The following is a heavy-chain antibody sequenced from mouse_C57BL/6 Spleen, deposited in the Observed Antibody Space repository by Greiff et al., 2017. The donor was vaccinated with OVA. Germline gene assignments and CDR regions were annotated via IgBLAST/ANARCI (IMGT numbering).Heavy chain of an antibody. J-gene: IGHJ1*03. CDR3: ARGRVDYGSSFWYFDV. D-gene: IGHD1-1*01. CDR1: GFSLTSYG. Sequence: QVQLKESGPGLVQPSQSLSITCTVSGFSLTSYGVHWVRQSPGKGLEWLGVIWSGGSTDYNAAFISRLSISKDNSKSQVFFKMNSLQADDTAIYYCARGRVDYGSSFWYFDVWGTGTTVTVSS. V-gene: IGHV2-2*01. CDR2: IWSGGST.